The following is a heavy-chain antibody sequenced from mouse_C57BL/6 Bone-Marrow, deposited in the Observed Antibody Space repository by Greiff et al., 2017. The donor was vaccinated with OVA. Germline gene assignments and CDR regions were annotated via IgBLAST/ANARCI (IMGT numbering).Heavy chain of an antibody. CDR2: IWGGGST. J-gene: IGHJ4*01. D-gene: IGHD1-1*01. CDR1: GFSLTSYG. Sequence: VKVVESGPGLVAPSQSLSITCTVSGFSLTSYGVDWVRQPPGKGLEWLGVIWGGGSTNYNSALMSRLSISKENSKSQVFLKMNSLQTDDTAMYYCAKHLSLRYGAMDYWGQGTSVTVSS. CDR3: AKHLSLRYGAMDY. V-gene: IGHV2-9*01.